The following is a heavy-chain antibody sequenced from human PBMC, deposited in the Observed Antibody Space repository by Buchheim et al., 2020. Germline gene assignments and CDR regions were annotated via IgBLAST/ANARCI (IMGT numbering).Heavy chain of an antibody. D-gene: IGHD4-11*01. CDR3: TTYSSHP. V-gene: IGHV3-15*04. CDR1: GFTFYNAW. Sequence: EMHLVESGGGLVKPGTSLTLSCAASGFTFYNAWMIWVRQAPGKGLEWVGRIENKADGGTTAYAAPVTGRFTISRDDSKKPLYLQMNSLKTEDTAVYYCTTYSSHPWGQGTL. J-gene: IGHJ5*02. CDR2: IENKADGGTT.